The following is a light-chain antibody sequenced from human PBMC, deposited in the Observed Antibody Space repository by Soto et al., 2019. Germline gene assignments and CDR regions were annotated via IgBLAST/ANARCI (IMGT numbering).Light chain of an antibody. CDR3: CSYAGSSTYV. J-gene: IGLJ1*01. CDR1: SSEIGSYNL. V-gene: IGLV2-23*02. CDR2: EVS. Sequence: QSVVTQSASVSGSPGQSITISCTGTSSEIGSYNLVSWYQQHPGKAPKLMIYEVSKRPSGVSNRFSGSKSGNTASLTISGLQAEDEADYYCCSYAGSSTYVFGTGTKVTVL.